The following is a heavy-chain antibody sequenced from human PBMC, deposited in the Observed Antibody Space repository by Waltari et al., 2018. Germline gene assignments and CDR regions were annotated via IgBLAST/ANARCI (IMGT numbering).Heavy chain of an antibody. CDR1: GFTFSSYE. V-gene: IGHV3-48*03. CDR3: ARAWFGDQDY. Sequence: EVQLVESGGGLVQPGGSLRLSCAASGFTFSSYEMNWVRQAPGKGLEWVSYISSRGSTIYYADAVKGRFTISRDNAKNSLYLQMNSLRAEDTAVYYCARAWFGDQDYWGQGTLVTVSS. D-gene: IGHD3-10*01. CDR2: ISSRGSTI. J-gene: IGHJ4*02.